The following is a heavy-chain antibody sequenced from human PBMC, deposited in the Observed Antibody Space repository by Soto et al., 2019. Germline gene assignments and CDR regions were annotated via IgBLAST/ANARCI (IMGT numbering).Heavy chain of an antibody. CDR1: GFTFSNHA. V-gene: IGHV3-23*01. Sequence: EVQLLESGGDLVQSGGSLRLSCVASGFTFSNHAMSWVRQAPGKGLEWVSTTGTSGRTRYYADSVKGRFTISGDNSRNTLFLQMNSLRVEDTAVYFCAKSPLRGLDQEGHWGQGTLVTVSS. D-gene: IGHD6-19*01. CDR3: AKSPLRGLDQEGH. CDR2: TGTSGRTR. J-gene: IGHJ4*02.